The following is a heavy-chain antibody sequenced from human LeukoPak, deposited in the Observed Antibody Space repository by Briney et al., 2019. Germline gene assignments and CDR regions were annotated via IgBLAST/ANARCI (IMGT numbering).Heavy chain of an antibody. Sequence: GESLKISCKGSGYSFTKYWIGWVRQMPGKGLEWMAIIYPGDSDTTYSPSFQGQVTISADKSISTAYLQWSSLKASDTAMYYCARHSKRDGYNSHFDYWGQGTLVTVSS. CDR3: ARHSKRDGYNSHFDY. J-gene: IGHJ4*02. V-gene: IGHV5-51*01. CDR1: GYSFTKYW. CDR2: IYPGDSDT. D-gene: IGHD5-24*01.